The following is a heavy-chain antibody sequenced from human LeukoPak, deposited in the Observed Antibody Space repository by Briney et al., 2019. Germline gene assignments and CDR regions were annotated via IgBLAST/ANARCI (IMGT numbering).Heavy chain of an antibody. CDR1: GFTVSSNY. CDR3: ARGRGSSWYFDY. D-gene: IGHD6-13*01. Sequence: GGSLRLSCAASGFTVSSNYMSWVRQAPGKGLEWGSVIYSGGNTYYADSVKGRFTISRDNSKNTLYLQMNSLRAEDTAVYYCARGRGSSWYFDYWGQGTPVTVSS. V-gene: IGHV3-66*01. J-gene: IGHJ4*02. CDR2: IYSGGNT.